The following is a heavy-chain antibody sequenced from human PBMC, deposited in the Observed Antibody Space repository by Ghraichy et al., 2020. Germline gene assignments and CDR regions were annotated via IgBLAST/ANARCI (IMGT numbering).Heavy chain of an antibody. D-gene: IGHD2-2*01. CDR3: ARDFRICSSTSCQRQGDNGDWYFDL. CDR2: ISSSSSYI. CDR1: GFTFSSYS. J-gene: IGHJ2*01. V-gene: IGHV3-21*01. Sequence: GESLNISCAASGFTFSSYSMNWVRQAPGKGLEWVSSISSSSSYIYYADSVKGLFTISRDNAKNSLYLQMNSLRAEDTAVYYCARDFRICSSTSCQRQGDNGDWYFDLRGRGTLVTVSS.